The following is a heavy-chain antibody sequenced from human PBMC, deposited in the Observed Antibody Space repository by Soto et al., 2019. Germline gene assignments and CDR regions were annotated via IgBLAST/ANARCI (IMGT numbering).Heavy chain of an antibody. CDR1: GGSISSYY. J-gene: IGHJ4*02. CDR3: ARHDFWSGYHDY. Sequence: WETLSLTCTVSGGSISSYYWSWIRQPPGKGLEWIGYIYYSGSTNYNPSLKSRVTISVDTSKNQFSLKLSSVTAADTAVYYCARHDFWSGYHDYWGQGTLVTVSS. D-gene: IGHD3-3*01. V-gene: IGHV4-59*08. CDR2: IYYSGST.